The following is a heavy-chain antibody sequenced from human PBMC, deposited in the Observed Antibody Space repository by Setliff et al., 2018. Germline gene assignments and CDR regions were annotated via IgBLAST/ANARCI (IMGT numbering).Heavy chain of an antibody. CDR1: GNRFTDYF. Sequence: ASVKVSCKASGNRFTDYFLHWVRQAPGQGLEWMGWINSNSGDTHSAQKFQGRVTMTRDTSINTAYMELSSLTSDDTATYYCAKGRVDDGVWDFDSWGQGILVTVSS. J-gene: IGHJ4*02. D-gene: IGHD4-17*01. CDR3: AKGRVDDGVWDFDS. V-gene: IGHV1-2*02. CDR2: INSNSGDT.